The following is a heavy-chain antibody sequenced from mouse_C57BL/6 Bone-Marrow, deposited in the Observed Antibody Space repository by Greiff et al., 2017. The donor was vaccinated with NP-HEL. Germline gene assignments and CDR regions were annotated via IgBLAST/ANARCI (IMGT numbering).Heavy chain of an antibody. J-gene: IGHJ4*01. CDR2: IDPSDSYT. CDR1: CSTFTSYW. V-gene: IGHV1-50*01. CDR3: EREREEEGGDEREY. Sequence: VQLQQPGAELVTPGASVKLSCQASCSTFTSYWMQWVKQRPGQGLEWIGEIDPSDSYTNYNQKFKGKATLTVDTSSSTAYMQISSMTAEDSEVYDWEREREEEGGDEREYWGQGTSVTVYS.